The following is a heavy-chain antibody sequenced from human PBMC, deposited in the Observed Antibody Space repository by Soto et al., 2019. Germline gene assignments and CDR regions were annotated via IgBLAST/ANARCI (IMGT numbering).Heavy chain of an antibody. V-gene: IGHV3-30*18. Sequence: GESLKISCAASGFTFSSYGMHWVRQAPGKGLEWVAVISYDGSNKYYADSVKGRFTISRDNSKNTLYLQMNSLRAEDTAVYYCANLPSYDSSGYYYYYYYGMDVWGQGTTVTVS. CDR1: GFTFSSYG. D-gene: IGHD3-22*01. J-gene: IGHJ6*02. CDR2: ISYDGSNK. CDR3: ANLPSYDSSGYYYYYYYGMDV.